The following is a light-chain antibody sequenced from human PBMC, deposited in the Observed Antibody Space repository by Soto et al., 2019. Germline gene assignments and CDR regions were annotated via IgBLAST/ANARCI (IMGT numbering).Light chain of an antibody. J-gene: IGKJ4*01. V-gene: IGKV1-33*01. CDR2: DAS. CDR3: QQYDNLPLT. CDR1: QDIRNY. Sequence: DIQMTQSPSSLSASVGDRVTITCQASQDIRNYLNWYQQKPGKAPKLLNYDASNLETRVPSRFSGSGSGTDFTFTISSLQTEDSATYYCQQYDNLPLTFGGGTKVEIK.